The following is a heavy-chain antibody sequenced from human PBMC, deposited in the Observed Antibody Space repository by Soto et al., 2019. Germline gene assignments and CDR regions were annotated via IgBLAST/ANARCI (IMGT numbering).Heavy chain of an antibody. V-gene: IGHV3-48*03. CDR3: ARGIGSGSYHREYYYYGMDV. J-gene: IGHJ6*02. Sequence: PGGSLRLSCAASGFTFSSYEMNWVRQAPGKGLEWVSYISSSGSTIYYADSVKGRFTISRDNAKNSLYLQMNSLRAEDTAVYYCARGIGSGSYHREYYYYGMDVWGQGTTVTVSS. CDR1: GFTFSSYE. CDR2: ISSSGSTI. D-gene: IGHD3-10*01.